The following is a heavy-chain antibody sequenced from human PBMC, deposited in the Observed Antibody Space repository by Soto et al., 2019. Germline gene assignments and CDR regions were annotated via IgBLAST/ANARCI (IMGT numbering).Heavy chain of an antibody. Sequence: EVQLVESGGGLVKPGGSLRLSCAASGFTFSSYSMNWVRQAPGKGLEWVSSISSSSSYIYYADSVKGRFTISRDNAKNSLYLQMNRLGAEDTAVYYCARDDGGSGWSNDYWGQGTMVTVSS. D-gene: IGHD6-19*01. J-gene: IGHJ4*02. CDR2: ISSSSSYI. CDR1: GFTFSSYS. V-gene: IGHV3-21*01. CDR3: ARDDGGSGWSNDY.